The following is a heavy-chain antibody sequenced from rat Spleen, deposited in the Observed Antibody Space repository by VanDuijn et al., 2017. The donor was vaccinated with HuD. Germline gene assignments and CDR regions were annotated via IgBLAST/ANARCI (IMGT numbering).Heavy chain of an antibody. CDR3: ARPLALNWFAY. Sequence: EVQLAETGGGLVQPGRSLKLSCAASKFTFRNDAMAWVRQAPTKGLEWVATITYDGRRTYYRDSVRGRFTISRDNAKNTLYLQVDSLRSEDTATYFCARPLALNWFAYWGQGTLVTVSS. CDR1: KFTFRNDA. CDR2: ITYDGRRT. J-gene: IGHJ3*01. D-gene: IGHD3-2*01. V-gene: IGHV5-29*01.